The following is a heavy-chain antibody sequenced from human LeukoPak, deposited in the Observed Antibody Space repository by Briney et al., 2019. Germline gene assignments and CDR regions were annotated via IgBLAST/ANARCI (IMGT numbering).Heavy chain of an antibody. CDR1: GFIFSNYG. V-gene: IGHV3-30*18. Sequence: GGSLRLSCAASGFIFSNYGMHSVRQAPGKGLEWVAVISYDGSNKYYADSLKGRFTISRDNSKNTLYLQMNSLRAEDTAVYFCAKSTGVIIGPIHYWGQGTLVTVSS. J-gene: IGHJ4*02. CDR3: AKSTGVIIGPIHY. D-gene: IGHD3-10*01. CDR2: ISYDGSNK.